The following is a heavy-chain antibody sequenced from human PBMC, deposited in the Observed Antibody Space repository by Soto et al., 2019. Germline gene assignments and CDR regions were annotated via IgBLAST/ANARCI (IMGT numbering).Heavy chain of an antibody. D-gene: IGHD3-3*01. CDR1: GFTFSDSA. CDR2: IRTKPNSYAT. J-gene: IGHJ5*02. V-gene: IGHV3-73*01. CDR3: VRPPIYNWLEP. Sequence: LRLSCAASGFTFSDSAMHWVRQASGRGLEWVGRIRTKPNSYATAYAASVKGRFIISTDDSRNTVYLQMTSLKTVDTAVYYCVRPPIYNWLEPWGQGTLVTVSS.